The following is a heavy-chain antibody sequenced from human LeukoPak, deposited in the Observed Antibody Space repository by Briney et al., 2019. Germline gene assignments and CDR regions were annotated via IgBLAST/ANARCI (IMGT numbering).Heavy chain of an antibody. Sequence: PSETLSLTCTVSGGSISSSSYYWGWLRQPPGKGLEWIGSIYYSGSTYYNPSLKSRVTISVDTSKTQFSLQLNSVTAADTAVYYCARSLGSWFPFEYWGQGTLVTVSS. D-gene: IGHD6-13*01. J-gene: IGHJ4*02. CDR1: GGSISSSSYY. CDR2: IYYSGST. V-gene: IGHV4-39*01. CDR3: ARSLGSWFPFEY.